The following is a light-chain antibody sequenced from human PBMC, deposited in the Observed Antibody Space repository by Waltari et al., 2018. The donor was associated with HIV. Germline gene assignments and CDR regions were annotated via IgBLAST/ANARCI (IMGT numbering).Light chain of an antibody. V-gene: IGKV4-1*01. CDR1: QSIFYTSNSQNY. Sequence: DIVMTQSPDSLAVSLGERATINCRSSQSIFYTSNSQNYLAWYQLKPGQPPKLLIYWASTRESGVPDRFSGSGSGTAFTLSISSLQADDVALYDCQQYYTTPITFGQGTRLEIK. CDR3: QQYYTTPIT. CDR2: WAS. J-gene: IGKJ5*01.